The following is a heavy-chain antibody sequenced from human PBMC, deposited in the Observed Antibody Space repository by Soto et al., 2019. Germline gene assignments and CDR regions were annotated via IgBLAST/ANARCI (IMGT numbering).Heavy chain of an antibody. V-gene: IGHV4-4*02. Sequence: SETLSLTCTVSGGSISSSNWWSWVRQPPGKGLEWIGEIYHSGSTNYNPSLKSRVTISVDKSKNQFSLKLSSVTAADTAVYYCARRAIAAAGNFDYWGQGTLVTVSS. D-gene: IGHD6-13*01. J-gene: IGHJ4*02. CDR3: ARRAIAAAGNFDY. CDR2: IYHSGST. CDR1: GGSISSSNW.